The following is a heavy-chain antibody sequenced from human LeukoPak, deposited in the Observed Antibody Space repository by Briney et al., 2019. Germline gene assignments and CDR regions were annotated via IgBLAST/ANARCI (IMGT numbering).Heavy chain of an antibody. CDR3: ARGLGELQRAEYFQH. V-gene: IGHV1-69*04. CDR2: IIPILGIT. Sequence: SVKVSCKASGGTFSSYAISWVRQAPGQGLEWMGRIIPILGITNYAQKFQGRVTITADKSTSTAYMELSSLRSEDTAVYYCARGLGELQRAEYFQHWGQGTLVTVSS. D-gene: IGHD1-26*01. CDR1: GGTFSSYA. J-gene: IGHJ1*01.